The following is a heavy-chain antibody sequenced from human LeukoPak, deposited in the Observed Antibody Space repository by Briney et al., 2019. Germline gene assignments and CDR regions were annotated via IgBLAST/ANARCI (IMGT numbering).Heavy chain of an antibody. CDR1: GDSVSSNSAA. Sequence: SQTLSLTCAISGDSVSSNSAAWNWIRRSPSRGLEWLGRTKYRSKWYNDYVVSLKSRMTISPDTSKNHFSLQLNSVTPEDTAVYYCARSSSGTNGAFDIWGQGTMISVSS. V-gene: IGHV6-1*01. J-gene: IGHJ3*02. D-gene: IGHD1-26*01. CDR2: TKYRSKWYN. CDR3: ARSSSGTNGAFDI.